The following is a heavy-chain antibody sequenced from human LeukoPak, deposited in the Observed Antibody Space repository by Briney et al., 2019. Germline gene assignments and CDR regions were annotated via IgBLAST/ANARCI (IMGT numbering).Heavy chain of an antibody. D-gene: IGHD6-25*01. CDR3: ASSSDWGG. J-gene: IGHJ4*02. Sequence: ASVKVSCKASGYTFGTHWMHWVRQAPGQGLEWMGWINPNSGGTNYAQKFQGRVTMTRDTSISTAYLELSRLRSDDTAAYYCASSSDWGGWGQGTLVTVSS. V-gene: IGHV1-2*02. CDR1: GYTFGTHW. CDR2: INPNSGGT.